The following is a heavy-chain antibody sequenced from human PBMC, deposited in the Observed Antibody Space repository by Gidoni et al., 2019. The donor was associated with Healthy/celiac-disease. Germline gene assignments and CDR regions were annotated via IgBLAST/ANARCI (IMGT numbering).Heavy chain of an antibody. D-gene: IGHD6-19*01. J-gene: IGHJ4*02. Sequence: QVQLVQSGAEVKKPGASVKVSCKASGYTFTRYAMHWVSQAPGQRLEWMGWINAGNGNTKYSQKFQGRVTITRDTSASTAYMELSSLRSEDTAVYYCARGGKPYSSGWYQFDYWGQGTLVTVSS. CDR1: GYTFTRYA. CDR2: INAGNGNT. V-gene: IGHV1-3*01. CDR3: ARGGKPYSSGWYQFDY.